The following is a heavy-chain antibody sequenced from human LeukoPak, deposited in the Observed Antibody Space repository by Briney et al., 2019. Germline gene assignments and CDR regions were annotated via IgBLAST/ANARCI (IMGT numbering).Heavy chain of an antibody. CDR3: VRDTKQWLKLTTFFDY. Sequence: SETLSLTCTVSGSSITTDYFWGWLRQTPGKGLEWFGSIFHSGRMYDSPSLRSRVTISVDTSKNQFSLKPRSVTAADTAVYYCVRDTKQWLKLTTFFDYWGQGTLVTVSS. D-gene: IGHD6-19*01. CDR2: IFHSGRM. J-gene: IGHJ4*02. CDR1: GSSITTDYF. V-gene: IGHV4-38-2*02.